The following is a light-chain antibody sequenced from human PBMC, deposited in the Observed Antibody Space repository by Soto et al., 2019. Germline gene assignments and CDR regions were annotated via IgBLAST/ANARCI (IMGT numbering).Light chain of an antibody. Sequence: VLTQSPATLSLSPGERATLSCRASLNVNSYLAWYQQKPGQAPRLLIYDASVRATGIPDRFSGRGSGTEFTLTISSLQSEDFAFYYCQQYNNWTFGQGTKVDIK. CDR1: LNVNSY. V-gene: IGKV3-15*01. CDR3: QQYNNWT. J-gene: IGKJ1*01. CDR2: DAS.